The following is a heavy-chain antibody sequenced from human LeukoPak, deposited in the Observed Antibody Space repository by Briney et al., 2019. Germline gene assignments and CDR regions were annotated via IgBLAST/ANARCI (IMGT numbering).Heavy chain of an antibody. CDR2: ISGSGGST. CDR1: GFTFSSYA. Sequence: GGSLRLSCAASGFTFSSYAMSWVRQAPGKGLEWVSAISGSGGSTYYADSVKGRFTISRDNAKNSLYLKMNSLRADDTAVYYCARFAAGGSYYYYMDVWGKGTTVTVSS. D-gene: IGHD3-10*01. J-gene: IGHJ6*03. CDR3: ARFAAGGSYYYYMDV. V-gene: IGHV3-23*01.